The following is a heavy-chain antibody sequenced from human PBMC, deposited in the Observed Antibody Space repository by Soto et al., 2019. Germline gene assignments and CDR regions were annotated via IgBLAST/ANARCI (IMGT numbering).Heavy chain of an antibody. V-gene: IGHV2-5*01. CDR1: GFSRNTSGVG. CDR2: IYWTDDN. Sequence: QITLKESGPPLEKLTQTLTLTCTFSGFSRNTSGVGVGWVRQPPGRALEWLAVIYWTDDNRYSPSMNSRLSITKDASKNPVILTTPIMVNMDTAIFFCADTLPVTPSAFEIWRPGT. D-gene: IGHD2-15*01. CDR3: ADTLPVTPSAFEI. J-gene: IGHJ3*02.